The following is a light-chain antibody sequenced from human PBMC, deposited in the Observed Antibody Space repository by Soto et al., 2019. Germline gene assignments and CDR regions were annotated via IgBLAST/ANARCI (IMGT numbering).Light chain of an antibody. CDR1: QSVSSS. J-gene: IGKJ4*01. Sequence: EIVLTQSPATLSLSPGKRATLSCRASQSVSSSLAWFQQKPGQAPRLLIYHASNRATGIPARFSGSGSGTDFTLPSSSLEPEDFAVYYCQQRSNWPLTFGGGTDVEIK. CDR3: QQRSNWPLT. CDR2: HAS. V-gene: IGKV3-11*01.